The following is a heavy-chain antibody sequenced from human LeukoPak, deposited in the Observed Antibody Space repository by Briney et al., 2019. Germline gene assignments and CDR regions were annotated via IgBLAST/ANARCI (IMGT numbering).Heavy chain of an antibody. J-gene: IGHJ3*01. CDR3: ARDKPGWGAFDV. V-gene: IGHV1-18*01. CDR1: GYRVSSFA. Sequence: ASVKVSCKASGYRVSSFAIIWVRQAPGQGLECLGWIAANNDHTHYALNVQGRVTMTTDTSTDTAYMELRHLRSDDTAVYFCARDKPGWGAFDVWGQGTVVTVSS. D-gene: IGHD1-14*01. CDR2: IAANNDHT.